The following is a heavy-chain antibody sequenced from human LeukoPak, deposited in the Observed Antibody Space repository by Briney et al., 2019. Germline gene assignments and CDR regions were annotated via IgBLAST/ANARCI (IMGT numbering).Heavy chain of an antibody. D-gene: IGHD3-16*02. V-gene: IGHV3-23*01. J-gene: IGHJ4*02. CDR1: GFTFTSYA. Sequence: PGGSLRLSCAASGFTFTSYAMNWVRQAPGKGLEWVSTISGSGSSTYYVDSVKGRFVISRDNSKNSLYLQINSLRAEDTAIYYCATYDYVWGRYRLAQSDYWGQGTLVTVSS. CDR3: ATYDYVWGRYRLAQSDY. CDR2: ISGSGSST.